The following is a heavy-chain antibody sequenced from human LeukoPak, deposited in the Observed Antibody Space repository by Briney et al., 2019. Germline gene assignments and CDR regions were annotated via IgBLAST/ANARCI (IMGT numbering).Heavy chain of an antibody. D-gene: IGHD3-3*01. CDR2: ISYDGSNK. V-gene: IGHV3-30-3*01. CDR3: ARDLYYDFWSGYYPNFLFDY. CDR1: GFTFSSYA. J-gene: IGHJ4*02. Sequence: GGSLRLSCAASGFTFSSYAMHWVRQAPGKGLEWVAVISYDGSNKYYADSVKGRFTISRDNSKNTLYLQMNSLRAEDTAVYYCARDLYYDFWSGYYPNFLFDYWGQGTLVTVSS.